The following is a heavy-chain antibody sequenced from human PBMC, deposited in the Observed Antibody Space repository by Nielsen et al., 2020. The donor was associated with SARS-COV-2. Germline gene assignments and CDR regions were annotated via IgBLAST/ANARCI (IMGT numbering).Heavy chain of an antibody. J-gene: IGHJ6*03. V-gene: IGHV1-69*04. CDR1: GGTSSSYA. CDR3: ARDVGQLDYYYMDV. CDR2: IIPILGIA. Sequence: SVKVSCKASGGTSSSYAISWVRQAPGQGLEWMGRIIPILGIANYAQKFQGRVTITADKSTSTAYMELSSLRSEDTAVYYCARDVGQLDYYYMDVWGKGTTVTVSS. D-gene: IGHD6-6*01.